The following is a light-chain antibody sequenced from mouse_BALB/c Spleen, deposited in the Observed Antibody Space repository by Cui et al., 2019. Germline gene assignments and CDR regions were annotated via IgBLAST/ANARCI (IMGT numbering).Light chain of an antibody. CDR1: SSVSSSY. J-gene: IGKJ5*01. Sequence: QIVLTQSPAIMSASPGERVTMTCSASSSVSSSYLYWYQQKSGSSPKLWIYSISNLASGVPARFSGSGSGTSYSLTINSMEAEDAATYYCQQWSSNPPGLTFGAGTKLELK. V-gene: IGKV4-79*01. CDR3: QQWSSNPPGLT. CDR2: SIS.